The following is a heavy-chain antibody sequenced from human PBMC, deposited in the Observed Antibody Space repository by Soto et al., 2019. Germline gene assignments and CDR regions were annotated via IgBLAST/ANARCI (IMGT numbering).Heavy chain of an antibody. CDR2: ISYDGSNK. V-gene: IGHV3-30-3*01. D-gene: IGHD1-7*01. Sequence: QVQLVESGGGVVQPRRSLRLSCAASGFTFSSYAMHWVRQAPGKGLEWVAVISYDGSNKYYADSVKGRFTISRDNSKNTLYLQMNSLRAEDTAVYYCARDRGELLYYYGMDVWGQGTTVTVSS. J-gene: IGHJ6*02. CDR1: GFTFSSYA. CDR3: ARDRGELLYYYGMDV.